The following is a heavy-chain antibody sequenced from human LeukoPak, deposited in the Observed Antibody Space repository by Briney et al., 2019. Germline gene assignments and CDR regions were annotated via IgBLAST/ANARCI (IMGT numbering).Heavy chain of an antibody. D-gene: IGHD6-6*01. V-gene: IGHV4-31*03. Sequence: PSQTLSLTCTVSGGSISSGGYYWSRIRQHPGKGLEWIGYIYYSGSTYYNPSLKSRVTISVDTSKNQFSLKLSSVTAADTAVYYCAREWGGSSSSSVNWFDPWGQGTLVTVSS. J-gene: IGHJ5*02. CDR3: AREWGGSSSSSVNWFDP. CDR2: IYYSGST. CDR1: GGSISSGGYY.